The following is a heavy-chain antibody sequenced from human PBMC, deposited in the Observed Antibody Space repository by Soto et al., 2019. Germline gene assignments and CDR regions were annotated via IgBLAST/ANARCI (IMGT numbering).Heavy chain of an antibody. CDR1: GFTFSSYG. CDR3: ARSGYCSSTSCYATPVIDY. Sequence: GGSLRLSCAASGFTFSSYGMHWVRQXPGKGLEWVAVIWYDGSNKYYADSVKGRFTISRDNSKNTLYLQMNSLRAEDTAVYYCARSGYCSSTSCYATPVIDYWGQGTLVTVSS. D-gene: IGHD2-2*01. CDR2: IWYDGSNK. V-gene: IGHV3-33*01. J-gene: IGHJ4*02.